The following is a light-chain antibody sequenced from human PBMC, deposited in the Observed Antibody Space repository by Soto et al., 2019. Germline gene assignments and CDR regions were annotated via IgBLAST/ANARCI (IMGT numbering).Light chain of an antibody. CDR2: NTD. Sequence: QTVVTQEPSFSVAPGRTVTFTCGLSSGSVSTTYHPSWYQQTPGQAPRTLIYNTDIRSSGVPDRFSGSILGNTAALTITGAQADDESHYYCALYXGSGIWVFGGGTKVTVL. CDR3: ALYXGSGIWV. J-gene: IGLJ3*02. V-gene: IGLV8-61*01. CDR1: SGSVSTTYH.